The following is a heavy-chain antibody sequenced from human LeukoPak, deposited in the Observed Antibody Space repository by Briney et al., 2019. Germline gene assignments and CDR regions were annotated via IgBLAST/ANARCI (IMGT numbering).Heavy chain of an antibody. V-gene: IGHV4-34*01. CDR2: INHSGST. CDR3: ARSRLHPVIFDY. Sequence: KTSETLSLTCAVYGGSFSGYYWSWIRQPPGKGLEWIGEINHSGSTNYNPSLKSRVTISVDTSKTQFSLKLSSVTAADTAVYYCARSRLHPVIFDYWGQGTLGTLSS. CDR1: GGSFSGYY. D-gene: IGHD5-24*01. J-gene: IGHJ4*02.